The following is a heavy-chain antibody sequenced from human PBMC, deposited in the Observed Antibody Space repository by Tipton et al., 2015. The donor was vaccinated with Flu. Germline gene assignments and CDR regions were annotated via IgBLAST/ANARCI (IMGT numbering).Heavy chain of an antibody. CDR2: INTNDNGT. CDR1: GYSFTAHY. J-gene: IGHJ3*02. Sequence: QSGAEVKKPGASVKVSCQGSGYSFTAHYMHWVRQAPGQGLEWMGWINTNDNGTRYSQKLQGRVTVTRDTSISTVYMELTRLTSDDTAVYYCARDGAGYNGAFDMWGQGTMVTVSS. V-gene: IGHV1-2*02. CDR3: ARDGAGYNGAFDM. D-gene: IGHD5-24*01.